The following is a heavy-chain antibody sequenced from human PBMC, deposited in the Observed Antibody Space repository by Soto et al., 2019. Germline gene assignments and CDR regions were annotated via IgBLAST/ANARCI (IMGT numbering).Heavy chain of an antibody. CDR2: ISGSGGST. CDR3: AKGRFAYYYGMDV. Sequence: EVQLLESGGGLVQPGGSLRLSCAASGFTFSSYAMSWVRQAPGKGLEWVSAISGSGGSTYYTDSVKGRFTISRDNSKNTLYLQMNSLRAEDTAVYYCAKGRFAYYYGMDVWGQGTTVTVSS. V-gene: IGHV3-23*01. J-gene: IGHJ6*02. CDR1: GFTFSSYA. D-gene: IGHD3-16*01.